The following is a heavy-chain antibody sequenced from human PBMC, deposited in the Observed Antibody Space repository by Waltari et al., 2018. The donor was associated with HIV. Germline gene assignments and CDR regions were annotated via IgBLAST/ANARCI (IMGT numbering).Heavy chain of an antibody. CDR1: GFRFSNYA. V-gene: IGHV3-23*01. CDR2: ISDSGTNT. Sequence: EVQLLESGGGLVQPGGSLRLSCAASGFRFSNYAMTWVRQAPGKGLEWVSGISDSGTNTYYADSVKGRFTISRDNSKNTLYLHMNSLRAEDTAVYHCANRGVMTDIPIYLDYWGQGSLVTVSS. D-gene: IGHD2-21*02. CDR3: ANRGVMTDIPIYLDY. J-gene: IGHJ4*02.